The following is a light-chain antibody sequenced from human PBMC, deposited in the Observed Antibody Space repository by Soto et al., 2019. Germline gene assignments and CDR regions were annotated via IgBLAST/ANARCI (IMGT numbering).Light chain of an antibody. CDR2: DAS. CDR1: QSISSW. J-gene: IGKJ1*01. CDR3: QQYNSYSWT. Sequence: DLQMTQYPSTLSASVCDSVTIPCRASQSISSWLAWYQQKPGKAPKLLIYDASSLESGVPSRFSGSGSGTEFTLTISSLQPDDFATYYCQQYNSYSWTFGQGTKVDIK. V-gene: IGKV1-5*01.